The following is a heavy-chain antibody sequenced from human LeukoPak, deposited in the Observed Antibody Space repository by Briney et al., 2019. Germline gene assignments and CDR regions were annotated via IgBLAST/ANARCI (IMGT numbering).Heavy chain of an antibody. CDR1: GYTFTSYV. D-gene: IGHD2-21*02. CDR3: VRGAVTAHFDY. J-gene: IGHJ4*02. CDR2: INAGNGDT. Sequence: ASVKVSCKASGYTFTSYVLHWERQAPGQRLEWMAWINAGNGDTKYSQIFQGRVTITRDTSANTVHMELTSLGSEDTAVYYCVRGAVTAHFDYWGQGTLVIVSS. V-gene: IGHV1-3*01.